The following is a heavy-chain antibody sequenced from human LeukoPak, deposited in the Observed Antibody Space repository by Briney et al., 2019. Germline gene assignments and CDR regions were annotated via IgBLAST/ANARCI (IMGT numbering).Heavy chain of an antibody. CDR3: ARPTGTTTWFDP. CDR1: GFTFSSYA. CDR2: IWYDGSNK. Sequence: GGSLRLSCAASGFTFSSYAMHWVRLAPGKGLEWVAVIWYDGSNKYYADSVKGRFTISRDNSKNTLYLQMNSLRAEDTAVYYCARPTGTTTWFDPWGQGTLVTVSS. V-gene: IGHV3-33*08. D-gene: IGHD1-1*01. J-gene: IGHJ5*02.